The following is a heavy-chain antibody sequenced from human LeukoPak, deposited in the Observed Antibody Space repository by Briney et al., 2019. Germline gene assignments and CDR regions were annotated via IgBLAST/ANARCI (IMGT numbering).Heavy chain of an antibody. CDR2: INHSGST. CDR3: ARTQQLAYYYGMDV. J-gene: IGHJ6*02. CDR1: GGSFSGYY. Sequence: LETLSLTCAVYGGSFSGYYWSWIRQPPGKGLEWIGEINHSGSTNYNPSLKSRVTISVDTSKNQSSLKLSSVTAADTAVYYCARTQQLAYYYGMDVWGQGTTVTVSS. D-gene: IGHD6-6*01. V-gene: IGHV4-34*01.